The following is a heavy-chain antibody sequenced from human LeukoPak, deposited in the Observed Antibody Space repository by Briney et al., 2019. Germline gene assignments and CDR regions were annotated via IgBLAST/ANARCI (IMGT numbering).Heavy chain of an antibody. V-gene: IGHV3-21*01. J-gene: IGHJ4*02. Sequence: PGGSLRLSCAASEFTFSSYDMNWVRQAPRKGLEWVSSISSYSSYIYYADSVKGRFTISRDNAKNSLYLQMNSLRAEDTAVYYCARDRSNGDYAFDYWGQGALVTVSS. D-gene: IGHD4-17*01. CDR1: EFTFSSYD. CDR3: ARDRSNGDYAFDY. CDR2: ISSYSSYI.